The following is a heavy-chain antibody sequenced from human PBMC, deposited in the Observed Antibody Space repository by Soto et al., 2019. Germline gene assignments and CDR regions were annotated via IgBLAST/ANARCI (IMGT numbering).Heavy chain of an antibody. D-gene: IGHD1-26*01. V-gene: IGHV3-30*18. J-gene: IGHJ6*02. Sequence: PGGSLRLPCAASGFTFSSYGMHWVRQAPGKGLEWVAVISYDGSNKYYADSVKGRFTISRDNSKNTLYLQMNSLRAEDTAVYYGAKEVVGGATPDLAEYYYYDDMDVWGQGNKVTV. CDR2: ISYDGSNK. CDR1: GFTFSSYG. CDR3: AKEVVGGATPDLAEYYYYDDMDV.